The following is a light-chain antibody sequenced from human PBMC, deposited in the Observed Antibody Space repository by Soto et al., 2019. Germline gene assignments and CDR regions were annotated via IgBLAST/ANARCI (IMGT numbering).Light chain of an antibody. CDR1: GSDVGGFDY. CDR2: EVS. CDR3: RSYRGYYTRV. V-gene: IGLV2-14*01. J-gene: IGLJ1*01. Sequence: QSALTQPASVSGSPGQSITISCTGTGSDVGGFDYVSWYQQHPGKAPKLLIYEVSRRPSGVSNRFAGSKSGNTASLTISGLQAEDEADYYCRSYRGYYTRVFGTGTKLTVL.